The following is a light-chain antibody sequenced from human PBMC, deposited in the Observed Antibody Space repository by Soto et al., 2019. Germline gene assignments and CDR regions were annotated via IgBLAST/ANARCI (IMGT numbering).Light chain of an antibody. Sequence: DIQLTQSPSFLSSSIGDRVRINCRPSQDFINFLAWYKQKPGRAPKLLMYDASSLQSGVPSRFSGSGSGREFTLRISSMQPEDFATYSCQQLYSVPLTFGGGTKVDIK. CDR3: QQLYSVPLT. V-gene: IGKV1-9*01. J-gene: IGKJ4*01. CDR1: QDFINF. CDR2: DAS.